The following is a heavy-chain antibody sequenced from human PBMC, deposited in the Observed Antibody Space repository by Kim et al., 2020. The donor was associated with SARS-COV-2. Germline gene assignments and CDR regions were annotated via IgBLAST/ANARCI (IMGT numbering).Heavy chain of an antibody. Sequence: GGSLRLSCAASGFTFSSYSMNCVRQAPGKGLEWVSSISSSSSYIYYADSVKGRFTISRDNAKNSLYLQMNSLRAEDTAVYYCARLGVVVAATSWFDPWGQGTLVTVTS. CDR1: GFTFSSYS. CDR2: ISSSSSYI. V-gene: IGHV3-21*01. CDR3: ARLGVVVAATSWFDP. J-gene: IGHJ5*02. D-gene: IGHD2-15*01.